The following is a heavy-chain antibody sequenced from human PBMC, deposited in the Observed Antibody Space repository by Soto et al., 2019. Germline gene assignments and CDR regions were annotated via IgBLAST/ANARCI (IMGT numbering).Heavy chain of an antibody. J-gene: IGHJ4*02. D-gene: IGHD3-3*01. Sequence: SETLSLTCTVSGGSISSYYWSWIRQPPGKGLEWIGYIYYSGSTNYNPSLKSRVTISVDTSKNQFSSKLSSVTAAAAAVDYCGRHGRGTYYDFWSGYYTGMGESEDFFHSWGQGTLVPASS. V-gene: IGHV4-59*01. CDR3: GRHGRGTYYDFWSGYYTGMGESEDFFHS. CDR2: IYYSGST. CDR1: GGSISSYY.